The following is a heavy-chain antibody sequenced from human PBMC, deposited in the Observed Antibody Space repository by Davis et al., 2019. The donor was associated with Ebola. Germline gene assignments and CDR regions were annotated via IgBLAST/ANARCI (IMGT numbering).Heavy chain of an antibody. V-gene: IGHV3-48*04. J-gene: IGHJ6*02. CDR1: GFTFSSYS. D-gene: IGHD3-3*01. CDR3: ARGDYDFWSGYYWSYYGMDV. Sequence: PGGSLRLSCAASGFTFSSYSMNWVRQAPGKGLEWVSYISSSSSTIYYADSVKGRFTISRDNAKNSLYLQMNSLRAEDTAVYYCARGDYDFWSGYYWSYYGMDVWGQGTTVTVSS. CDR2: ISSSSSTI.